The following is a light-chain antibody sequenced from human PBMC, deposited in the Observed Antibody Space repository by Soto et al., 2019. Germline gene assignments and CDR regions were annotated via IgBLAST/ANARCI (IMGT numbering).Light chain of an antibody. CDR1: QNISVW. CDR2: DAS. Sequence: DIQMTQSPSTLSASVGDGVTITCRASQNISVWLAWYQQRPGKAPKFLIYDASSLETGVPSRFSGSGSGTEFTLTIRSLQPDDFETYDCQQYDSSAPTFGQATKLEIK. J-gene: IGKJ2*01. CDR3: QQYDSSAPT. V-gene: IGKV1-5*01.